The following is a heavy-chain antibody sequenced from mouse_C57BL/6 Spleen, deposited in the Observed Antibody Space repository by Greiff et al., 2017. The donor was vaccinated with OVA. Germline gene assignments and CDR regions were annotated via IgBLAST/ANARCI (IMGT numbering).Heavy chain of an antibody. D-gene: IGHD1-1*01. CDR2: ISYDGSN. V-gene: IGHV3-6*01. CDR3: ARGITTVVARGAMDY. CDR1: GYSITSGYY. Sequence: EVHLVESGPGLVKPSQSLSLTCSVTGYSITSGYYWNWIRQFPGNKLEWMGYISYDGSNNYNPSLKNRISITRDTSKNQFFLKLNSVTTEDTATYYCARGITTVVARGAMDYWGQGTSVTVSS. J-gene: IGHJ4*01.